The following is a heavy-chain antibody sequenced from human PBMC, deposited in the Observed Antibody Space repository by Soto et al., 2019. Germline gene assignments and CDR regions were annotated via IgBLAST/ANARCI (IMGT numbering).Heavy chain of an antibody. J-gene: IGHJ4*02. CDR2: IYYSGST. V-gene: IGHV4-31*03. Sequence: QVQLQESGPGLVKPSQTLSLTCTVSGGSISSGGYYWSWISQHPGKGLEWIGYIYYSGSTYYNSSLKSRVTISVDTSKNQFSLKLSSVTAADTTVYYCARATRSLVVVPAAMSETFDYWGQGTLDTVSS. D-gene: IGHD2-2*01. CDR3: ARATRSLVVVPAAMSETFDY. CDR1: GGSISSGGYY.